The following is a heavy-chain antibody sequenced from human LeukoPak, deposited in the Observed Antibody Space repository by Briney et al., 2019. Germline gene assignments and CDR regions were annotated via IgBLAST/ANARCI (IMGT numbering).Heavy chain of an antibody. CDR1: GYTFSNYG. CDR3: ARDNYDSCGFSLDY. D-gene: IGHD3-22*01. CDR2: TSAYNGNT. V-gene: IGHV1-18*01. J-gene: IGHJ4*02. Sequence: ASVKVSCKASGYTFSNYGITWVRQAPGQGLEWMGWTSAYNGNTNYTQRLQGRVTMTTDTFTSTAYMDLGSLRSDDTAVYYCARDNYDSCGFSLDYWGQGTVVTVSS.